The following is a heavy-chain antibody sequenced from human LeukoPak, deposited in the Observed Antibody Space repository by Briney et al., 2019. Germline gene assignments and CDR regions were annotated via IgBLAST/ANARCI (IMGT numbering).Heavy chain of an antibody. Sequence: FGTANYAQKFQGRVTITADESTSTAYMELSSLRSEDTAVYYCARDPTHYYDSSGYSYGMDVWGQGTTVTVSS. D-gene: IGHD3-22*01. CDR3: ARDPTHYYDSSGYSYGMDV. J-gene: IGHJ6*02. CDR2: FGTA. V-gene: IGHV1-69*01.